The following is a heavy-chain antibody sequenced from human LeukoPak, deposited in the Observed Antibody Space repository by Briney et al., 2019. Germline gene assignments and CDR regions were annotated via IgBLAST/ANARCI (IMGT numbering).Heavy chain of an antibody. CDR2: IKWNGGST. V-gene: IGHV3-20*04. D-gene: IGHD3-16*01. CDR3: AKDRDDYVWGSYLGAFDI. J-gene: IGHJ3*02. Sequence: GGSLRLSCAASGFTFDDYGMSWVRQAPGKGLEWVSSIKWNGGSTGYADSVKGRFTISRDNAKNSLYLQMNSLRAEDTAVFYCAKDRDDYVWGSYLGAFDIWGQGTMVTVSS. CDR1: GFTFDDYG.